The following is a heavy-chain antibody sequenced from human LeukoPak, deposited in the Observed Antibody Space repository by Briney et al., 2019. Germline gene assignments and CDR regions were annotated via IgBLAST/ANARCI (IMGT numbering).Heavy chain of an antibody. D-gene: IGHD6-13*01. CDR2: VYHSDSI. Sequence: AETLSLTCAVSGYSISSGYYWIWIRQPPGQGLEWIGSVYHSDSIYYNPSLESRVTMSVDTSKNQFSLKLSFVTATDTAVYYCARQHDSYHYYYVDVWGKGTTVTVSS. V-gene: IGHV4-38-2*01. CDR1: GYSISSGYY. J-gene: IGHJ6*03. CDR3: ARQHDSYHYYYVDV.